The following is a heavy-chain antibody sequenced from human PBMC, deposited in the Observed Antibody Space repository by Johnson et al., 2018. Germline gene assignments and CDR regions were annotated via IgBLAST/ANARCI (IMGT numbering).Heavy chain of an antibody. V-gene: IGHV3-53*01. CDR3: AREGPYESSGCYAFDM. CDR2: IYAGSNT. Sequence: VQLVESGGGLIQPGGSLRLSCAASGMTVSNNYMRWVRQAPGKGLEWVSVIYAGSNTYYADSVKGRFTISRDNFKNMVFRQMNRLRAEDTAGYYGAREGPYESSGCYAFDMWGQGTMVTVSS. J-gene: IGHJ3*02. CDR1: GMTVSNNY. D-gene: IGHD3-22*01.